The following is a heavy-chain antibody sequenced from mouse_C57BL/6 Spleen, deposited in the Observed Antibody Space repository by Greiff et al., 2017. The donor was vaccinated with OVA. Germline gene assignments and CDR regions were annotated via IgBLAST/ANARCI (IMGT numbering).Heavy chain of an antibody. J-gene: IGHJ2*01. Sequence: EVNVVESGGGLVKPGGSLKLSCAASGFTFSDYGMHWVRQAPEKGLEWVAYISSGSSTIYYADTVKGRFTISRDNSKNTLFLQMTSLRSEDTAVYYCARIYYGNYLDYWGQGTTLTVSS. CDR2: ISSGSSTI. CDR3: ARIYYGNYLDY. D-gene: IGHD2-1*01. CDR1: GFTFSDYG. V-gene: IGHV5-17*01.